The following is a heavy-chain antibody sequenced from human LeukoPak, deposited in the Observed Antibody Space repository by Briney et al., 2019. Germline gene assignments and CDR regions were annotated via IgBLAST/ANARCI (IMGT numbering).Heavy chain of an antibody. V-gene: IGHV3-30*04. J-gene: IGHJ4*02. CDR2: ISYDGSNK. D-gene: IGHD1-26*01. CDR3: AKDSEVVGATGDYDY. CDR1: GFTFSSYA. Sequence: GGSLRLSCAASGFTFSSYAMHWVRQAPGKGLEWVAVISYDGSNKYYADSVKGRFTISRDNSKNTLYLQMNSLRAEDTAVYYCAKDSEVVGATGDYDYWGQGTLVTVSS.